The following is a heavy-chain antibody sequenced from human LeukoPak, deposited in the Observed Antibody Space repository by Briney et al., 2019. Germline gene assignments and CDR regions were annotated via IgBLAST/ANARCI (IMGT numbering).Heavy chain of an antibody. J-gene: IGHJ4*02. CDR3: ARGYCNGGSCYYFDY. D-gene: IGHD2-15*01. V-gene: IGHV3-11*06. CDR1: GFTFYDYY. Sequence: PGGSLRLSCAASGFTFYDYYMSWIRQAPGKGLEWISYISGSSTYTNYADSVRGRFTISRDNAKNSLYLQMNSLRAEDTAVYYCARGYCNGGSCYYFDYWGQGTLVAVSS. CDR2: ISGSSTYT.